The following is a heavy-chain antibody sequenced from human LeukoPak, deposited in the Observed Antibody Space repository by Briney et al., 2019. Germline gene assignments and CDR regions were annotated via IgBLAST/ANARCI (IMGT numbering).Heavy chain of an antibody. V-gene: IGHV5-51*01. J-gene: IGHJ4*02. Sequence: GESLKISCKGSGYSFTSYWIGWVRQMPGKGLEWMGIIYPGDSDTRYSPSFQGQVAISADKSISTAYLQWSSMKASDTAMYYCARGRGYSSSWIYFDYWGPGTLVTVSS. D-gene: IGHD6-13*01. CDR3: ARGRGYSSSWIYFDY. CDR1: GYSFTSYW. CDR2: IYPGDSDT.